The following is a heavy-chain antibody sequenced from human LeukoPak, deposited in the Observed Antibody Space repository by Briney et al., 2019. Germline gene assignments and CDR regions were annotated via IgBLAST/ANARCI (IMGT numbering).Heavy chain of an antibody. Sequence: ASVKVSCKASGYTFTSYGISWVRQAPGQGLEWMGWISAYNGNTNYAQKLQGRVTMTTDTSTSTAYMELRSLRSDDTAVYYCARGRRDDSSGHDHHWFDPWGQGTLVTVSS. V-gene: IGHV1-18*01. J-gene: IGHJ5*02. CDR2: ISAYNGNT. CDR1: GYTFTSYG. D-gene: IGHD3-22*01. CDR3: ARGRRDDSSGHDHHWFDP.